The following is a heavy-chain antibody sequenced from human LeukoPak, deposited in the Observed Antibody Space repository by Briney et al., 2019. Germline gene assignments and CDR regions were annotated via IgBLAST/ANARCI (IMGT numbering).Heavy chain of an antibody. V-gene: IGHV3-48*01. CDR3: ARDQNRVTLYYYYMDV. D-gene: IGHD2-21*02. CDR1: GLTFSSYS. Sequence: GGSLRLSCAASGLTFSSYSMNWVRQAPGKGLEWVSYISSSSSTIYYADSVKGRFTISRDNAKNSLYLQMNSLRAEDTAVYYCARDQNRVTLYYYYMDVWGKGTPVTVSS. CDR2: ISSSSSTI. J-gene: IGHJ6*03.